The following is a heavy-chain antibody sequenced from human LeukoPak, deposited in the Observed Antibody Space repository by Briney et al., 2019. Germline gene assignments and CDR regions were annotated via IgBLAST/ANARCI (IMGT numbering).Heavy chain of an antibody. CDR3: AKDLTGKWQQLNWFDP. CDR1: GFTFSSYG. J-gene: IGHJ5*02. V-gene: IGHV3-23*01. CDR2: ISGSGGST. Sequence: GGSLRLSCAASGFTFSSYGMSWVRQAPGKGLEWVSGISGSGGSTYYADSVKGRFTISRDNSKNTLYLQMNSLRAEDTAVYYCAKDLTGKWQQLNWFDPWGQGTLVTVSS. D-gene: IGHD6-13*01.